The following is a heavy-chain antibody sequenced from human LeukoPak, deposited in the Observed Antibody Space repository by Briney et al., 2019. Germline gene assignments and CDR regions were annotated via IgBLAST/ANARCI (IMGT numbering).Heavy chain of an antibody. Sequence: ASVKVSCKASGYTFTGYYMHWVRQAPGQGLEWMGRINPNSGGTNYAQKFQGRVTMTRDTSISTAYMELSRLRSDDTAVYYCARPRYTAMVSFDYWGQGTLVTVSS. CDR2: INPNSGGT. V-gene: IGHV1-2*06. CDR3: ARPRYTAMVSFDY. J-gene: IGHJ4*02. CDR1: GYTFTGYY. D-gene: IGHD5-18*01.